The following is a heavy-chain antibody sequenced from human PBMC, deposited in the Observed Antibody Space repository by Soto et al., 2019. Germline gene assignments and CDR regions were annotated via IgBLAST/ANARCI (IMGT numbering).Heavy chain of an antibody. CDR2: INPNSGGT. J-gene: IGHJ6*02. D-gene: IGHD6-19*01. CDR1: GYTFTGYY. CDR3: ARDFSDSSGVNPSRMYYYYYGMDV. Sequence: ASVNVSCKASGYTFTGYYIHWVRQAPGQGLEWMGWINPNSGGTNYAQKFQGWVTMTRDTSISTAYMELSRLRSDDTAVYYCARDFSDSSGVNPSRMYYYYYGMDVWGQGTTVTVSS. V-gene: IGHV1-2*04.